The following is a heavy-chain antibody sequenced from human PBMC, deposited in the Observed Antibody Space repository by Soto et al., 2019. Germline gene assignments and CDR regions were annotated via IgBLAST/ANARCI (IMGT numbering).Heavy chain of an antibody. D-gene: IGHD2-15*01. V-gene: IGHV3-48*03. J-gene: IGHJ3*02. CDR2: ISSSGNTV. CDR1: GFTFSGFE. CDR3: ACHTEMAATSDVFDI. Sequence: GGSLRLSCVASGFTFSGFEMYWVRQSPGRGLEWVSYISSSGNTVYYTDSVKGRFTISRDNARNSLYLQMNSLRAEDTAVYYCACHTEMAATSDVFDIWAQGTMVTVSS.